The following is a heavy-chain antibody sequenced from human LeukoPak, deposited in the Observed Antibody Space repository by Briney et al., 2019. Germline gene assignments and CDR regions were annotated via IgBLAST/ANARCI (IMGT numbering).Heavy chain of an antibody. V-gene: IGHV5-51*01. CDR2: IYPGDSDT. J-gene: IGHJ4*02. CDR3: ARQAHIDYGGNSHYDY. CDR1: GYSFTSYW. D-gene: IGHD4-23*01. Sequence: GESLKISCKGSGYSFTSYWIGWVRQMPGKGLEWMGIIYPGDSDTRYSPSFQGQVTISADKSISTAYLQWSSLKASDTAMYYCARQAHIDYGGNSHYDYWGQGTLVTVSS.